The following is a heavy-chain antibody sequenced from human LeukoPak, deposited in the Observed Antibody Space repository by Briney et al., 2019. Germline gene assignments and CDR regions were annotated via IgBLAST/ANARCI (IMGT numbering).Heavy chain of an antibody. CDR1: GFTFSSYS. D-gene: IGHD6-13*01. J-gene: IGHJ3*02. CDR3: ARRVASANDAFDI. V-gene: IGHV3-21*01. Sequence: GGSLRLSCAASGFTFSSYSMNWVRQAPGKGLEWVSSISSGSTYIYYRDSLKGRFTISRDNAKNSLYLQMNSLRAEDTAVYYCARRVASANDAFDIWGQGTMVTVSS. CDR2: ISSGSTYI.